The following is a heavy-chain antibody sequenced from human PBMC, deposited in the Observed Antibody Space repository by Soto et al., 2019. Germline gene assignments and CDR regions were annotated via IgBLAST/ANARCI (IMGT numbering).Heavy chain of an antibody. CDR3: AREQWGFDS. CDR2: IYYTGNS. CDR1: GGSITTNGHY. Sequence: QVQLQESGPELVKPSQTLSLTCSVSGGSITTNGHYWTWIRQHPGQGLEWIAYIYYTGNSYLNPSLTSPLSISVDTPKNQFSLELRSVTAADTAVYSCAREQWGFDSWGQGTLVTVSS. D-gene: IGHD6-19*01. V-gene: IGHV4-31*01. J-gene: IGHJ4*02.